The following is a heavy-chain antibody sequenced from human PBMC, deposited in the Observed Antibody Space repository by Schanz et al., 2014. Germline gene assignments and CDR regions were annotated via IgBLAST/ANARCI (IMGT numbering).Heavy chain of an antibody. J-gene: IGHJ6*02. V-gene: IGHV3-72*01. Sequence: EVQLVESGGGLAQPGGSLRLSCAASGFTFSDHYMDWVRQAPGKGLEWVGRITNKPNNYNTEYAASVKGRFTISRDDSRNSLYLQMSSLETEDTAVYYCARDGGEVVRGVIEGVNHYYYGMDVWGQGTTVTVSS. D-gene: IGHD3-10*01. CDR1: GFTFSDHY. CDR3: ARDGGEVVRGVIEGVNHYYYGMDV. CDR2: ITNKPNNYNT.